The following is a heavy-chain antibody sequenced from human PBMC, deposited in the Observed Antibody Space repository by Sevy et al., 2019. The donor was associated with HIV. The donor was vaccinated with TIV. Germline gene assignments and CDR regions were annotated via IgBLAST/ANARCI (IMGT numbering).Heavy chain of an antibody. Sequence: GGSLRLSCVTSGFTFRTSGMHWVRQSPGKGLEWVAIISYDEAHKNYADPVRGRFSSSKDNSKNALYVQMSSLKTEDTAVYYCAKDYSAGITFVRGAYRARGDYFDYWGQGTQVTVSS. CDR1: GFTFRTSG. J-gene: IGHJ4*02. D-gene: IGHD3-10*01. CDR3: AKDYSAGITFVRGAYRARGDYFDY. CDR2: ISYDEAHK. V-gene: IGHV3-30*18.